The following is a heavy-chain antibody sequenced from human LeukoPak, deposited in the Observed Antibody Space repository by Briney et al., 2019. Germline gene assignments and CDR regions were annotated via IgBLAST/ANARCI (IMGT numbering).Heavy chain of an antibody. V-gene: IGHV4-39*01. CDR3: ARGVAAAGDPEHFDY. D-gene: IGHD6-13*01. Sequence: PSETLSLTCTVSGVSISSSGYDWRWISQPPGKGQGWIMSIYYSWATYYNPSLKSRVTISVDTSKNQFSLKLSSVTAGDTAVYYCARGVAAAGDPEHFDYWGQGTLVTVSS. CDR2: IYYSWAT. CDR1: GVSISSSGYD. J-gene: IGHJ4*02.